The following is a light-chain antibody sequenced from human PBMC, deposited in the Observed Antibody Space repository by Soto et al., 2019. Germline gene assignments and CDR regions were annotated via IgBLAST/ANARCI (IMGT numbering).Light chain of an antibody. V-gene: IGKV3-20*01. CDR1: QSVSSSY. CDR3: QHYGDWPAT. CDR2: GAF. J-gene: IGKJ3*01. Sequence: EIRLTKSLATLCLPTEERATLTCRASQSVSSSYLAWYQQKPGQVPRLLIYGAFNRATGIPDRFSGSGSGTDFTLTFSRLEPEDFSVYYCQHYGDWPATFGPGAKVDI.